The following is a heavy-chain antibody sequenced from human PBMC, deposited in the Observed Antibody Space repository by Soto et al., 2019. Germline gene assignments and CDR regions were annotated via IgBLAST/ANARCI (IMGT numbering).Heavy chain of an antibody. CDR3: ARYRREAVAGYTLDN. Sequence: WTWIRQPPGKGLEWIGYVYNSGSTNYNPSLKIRVTISEDTSKSQFSLKVNSRTAADTAVYYCARYRREAVAGYTLDNWGQGILVTVSS. D-gene: IGHD6-13*01. V-gene: IGHV4-59*01. CDR2: VYNSGST. J-gene: IGHJ4*02.